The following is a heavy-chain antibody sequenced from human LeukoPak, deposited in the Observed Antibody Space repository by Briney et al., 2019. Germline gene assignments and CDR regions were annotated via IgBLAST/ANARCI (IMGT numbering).Heavy chain of an antibody. V-gene: IGHV3-21*01. D-gene: IGHD2-2*01. CDR2: ISSSSSYI. CDR1: GFTFSSYS. Sequence: PGGSLRLSCAASGFTFSSYSMNWVRQAPGKGLERVSSISSSSSYIYYADSVKGRFTISRDNAKNSLYLQMNSLRAEDTAVYYCARSTYQLLSGEDYYYYGMDVWGQGTTVTVSS. CDR3: ARSTYQLLSGEDYYYYGMDV. J-gene: IGHJ6*02.